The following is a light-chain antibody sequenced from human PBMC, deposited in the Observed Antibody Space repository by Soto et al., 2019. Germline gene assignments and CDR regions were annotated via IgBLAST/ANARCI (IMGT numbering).Light chain of an antibody. CDR1: QTLTSSY. Sequence: ENVLTQSPGTLSLSPGERATLSCRASQTLTSSYLAWYQQKPGQAPRLLIYDASNRATGIPDRFSGGGSGDNFPPTINRLEPEDFAVYYCQQYVTSRITFGQGTRLEIK. J-gene: IGKJ5*01. CDR2: DAS. CDR3: QQYVTSRIT. V-gene: IGKV3-20*01.